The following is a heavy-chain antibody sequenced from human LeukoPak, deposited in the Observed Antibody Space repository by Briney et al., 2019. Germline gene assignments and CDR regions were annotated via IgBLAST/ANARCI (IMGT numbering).Heavy chain of an antibody. J-gene: IGHJ4*02. CDR2: IYYTGST. V-gene: IGHV4-39*01. CDR3: ARYSSAYYYDFDS. D-gene: IGHD3-22*01. CDR1: GGSVSSSNYY. Sequence: PSETLSLTCSALGGSVSSSNYYWGWIRQPPGRGLEWIGSIYYTGSTHYNPSLKSRVTISVDSSKNQFSLRLSSVTAADTAIYYCARYSSAYYYDFDSWGQGTLVTVSS.